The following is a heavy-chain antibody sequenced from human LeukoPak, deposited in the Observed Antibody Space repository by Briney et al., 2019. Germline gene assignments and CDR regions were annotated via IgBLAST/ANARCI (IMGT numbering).Heavy chain of an antibody. J-gene: IGHJ4*02. V-gene: IGHV4-31*03. Sequence: SETLSLTCTVSGGSISSGGYYWSWIRQHPGKGLEWIGYIYYSGSTYYNPSLKSRVTISVDTSKNQFSLKLSSVTAADTAVYYCARVDTVATSFDYWGQGTLVTVSS. CDR2: IYYSGST. CDR3: ARVDTVATSFDY. D-gene: IGHD5-12*01. CDR1: GGSISSGGYY.